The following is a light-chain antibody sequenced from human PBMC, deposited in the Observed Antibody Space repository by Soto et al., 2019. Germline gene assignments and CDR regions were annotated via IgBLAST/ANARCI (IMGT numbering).Light chain of an antibody. Sequence: QSALTQPASVSGSPGQSVTISCTGTSNDAGGYKYVSWYQQHPGKAPKLMIYDVSNRPSGVSNRFSGSKSDNTASLTISGLQADDEADYYCSSYADNTTRVFGGGTKVTVL. J-gene: IGLJ2*01. CDR2: DVS. V-gene: IGLV2-14*03. CDR1: SNDAGGYKY. CDR3: SSYADNTTRV.